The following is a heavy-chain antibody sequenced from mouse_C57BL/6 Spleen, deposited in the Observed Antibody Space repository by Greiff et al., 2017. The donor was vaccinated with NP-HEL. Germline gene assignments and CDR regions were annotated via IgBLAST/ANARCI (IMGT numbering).Heavy chain of an antibody. CDR2: IHPNSGST. D-gene: IGHD1-1*01. V-gene: IGHV1-64*01. CDR1: GYTFTSYW. J-gene: IGHJ3*01. CDR3: ARAYGSSYAWFAY. Sequence: VQLQQPGAELVKPGASVKLSCQASGYTFTSYWMHWVKQRPGQGLEWIGMIHPNSGSTNYNEKFKSKATLTVDKSASTAYMQLSSLTSEDSAVYYCARAYGSSYAWFAYWGQGTLVTVSA.